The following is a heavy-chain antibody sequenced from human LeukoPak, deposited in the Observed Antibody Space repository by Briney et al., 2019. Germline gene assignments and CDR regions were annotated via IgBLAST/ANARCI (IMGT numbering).Heavy chain of an antibody. D-gene: IGHD1-26*01. CDR2: IKQDGTEK. CDR3: ARDSEWGLLRSDY. V-gene: IGHV3-7*05. Sequence: GGSLRLSCAASGFIFSTYTMTWVRQAPGKGLEWVANIKQDGTEKYYVDSVKGRFTISRDNAKNSLYLQMNNLRAEDTAVYYCARDSEWGLLRSDYWGQGTLVTVSS. J-gene: IGHJ4*02. CDR1: GFIFSTYT.